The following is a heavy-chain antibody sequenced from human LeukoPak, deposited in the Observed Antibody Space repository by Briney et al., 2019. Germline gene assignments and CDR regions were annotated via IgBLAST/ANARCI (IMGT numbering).Heavy chain of an antibody. J-gene: IGHJ6*02. CDR1: GYTFTSYY. CDR3: ARAVGYCSGGSCSHQYYYYYGMDV. Sequence: SVKVSCKASGYTFTSYYMHWVRQAPGQGLEWMGGIIPIFGTANYAQKFQGRVTITADESTSTAYMELSSLRSEDTAVYYCARAVGYCSGGSCSHQYYYYYGMDVWGQGTTVTVSS. V-gene: IGHV1-69*13. CDR2: IIPIFGTA. D-gene: IGHD2-15*01.